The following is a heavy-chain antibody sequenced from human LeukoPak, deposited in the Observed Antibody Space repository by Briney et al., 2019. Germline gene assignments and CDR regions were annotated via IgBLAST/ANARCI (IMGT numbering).Heavy chain of an antibody. CDR1: GDSVSSNSAA. V-gene: IGHV6-1*01. CDR3: ASGRYSSGWYISTRAPDAFDI. CDR2: TYYRSKWYN. J-gene: IGHJ3*02. Sequence: SQTLSLTCAISGDSVSSNSAAWNWIRQSPSRGLEWLGRTYYRSKWYNDYAVSVKSRITINPDTSKNQFSLQLNSVTPEDTAVYYCASGRYSSGWYISTRAPDAFDIWGQGTMVTVSS. D-gene: IGHD6-19*01.